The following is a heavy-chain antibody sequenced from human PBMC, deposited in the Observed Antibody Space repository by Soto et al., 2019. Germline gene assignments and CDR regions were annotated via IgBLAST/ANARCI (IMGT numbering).Heavy chain of an antibody. V-gene: IGHV3-74*01. CDR3: VRDSHCDY. Sequence: EVQLVESGGGLVQPGGSLRLSCAGSGFTFSNYWMHWVRQAPGKGLEWVSRIDHDGTTDDADSVRGRFTISRDNAENTLYLQMNSLRPEDTAVYYCVRDSHCDYWGQGTLVTVSS. CDR1: GFTFSNYW. CDR2: IDHDGTT. J-gene: IGHJ4*02.